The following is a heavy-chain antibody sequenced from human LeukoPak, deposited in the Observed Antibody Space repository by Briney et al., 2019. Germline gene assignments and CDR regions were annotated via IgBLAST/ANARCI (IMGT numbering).Heavy chain of an antibody. CDR2: INHSGST. V-gene: IGHV4-34*01. CDR3: ARGFQTYYYDSSGYSLGY. D-gene: IGHD3-22*01. CDR1: GGSFSGYY. Sequence: PSETLSLTCAVYGGSFSGYYWSWIRQPPGKGLEWIGEINHSGSTNYNPSLKSRVTISVDTSKNQFSLKLSSVTAADTAVYYCARGFQTYYYDSSGYSLGYWGQGTLVTVSS. J-gene: IGHJ4*02.